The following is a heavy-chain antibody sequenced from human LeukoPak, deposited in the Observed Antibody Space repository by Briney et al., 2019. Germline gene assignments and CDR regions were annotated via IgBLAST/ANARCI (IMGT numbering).Heavy chain of an antibody. CDR3: AKRPSDYGDYVNY. V-gene: IGHV3-30*18. CDR1: GFSFISYG. CDR2: ISDDGRRK. D-gene: IGHD4-17*01. J-gene: IGHJ4*02. Sequence: GGSLRLSCAASGFSFISYGMHWVRQAPRKGLEWVGVISDDGRRKDYADSVKGRFTISRDNSKDTLYLQMNSLRAEDTAVYYCAKRPSDYGDYVNYWGQGTLVTVSS.